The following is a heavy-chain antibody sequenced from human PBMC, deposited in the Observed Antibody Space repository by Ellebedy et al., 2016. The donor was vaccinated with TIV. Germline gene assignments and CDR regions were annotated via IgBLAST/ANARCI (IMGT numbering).Heavy chain of an antibody. CDR3: ARDQNDDGYDPCDI. CDR1: GDFIRDGGYC. D-gene: IGHD1-1*01. V-gene: IGHV4-31*03. Sequence: SETLSLXXTVSGDFIRDGGYCPNSIRQHPVNGLQRIGYIYFSGRTSYNPSLKSRVTMSVDTSKNQSSLKLSSVTAADTAVYYCARDQNDDGYDPCDIWGQGTLVTVYS. J-gene: IGHJ3*02. CDR2: IYFSGRT.